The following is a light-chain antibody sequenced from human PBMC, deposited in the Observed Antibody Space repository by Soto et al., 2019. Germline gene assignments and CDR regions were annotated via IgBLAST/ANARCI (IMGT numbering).Light chain of an antibody. Sequence: QSALTQPPSLSGTPGQRVTISCSGSNSNIGRYSVNWYQHFPGTAPKILIYSDDERPSGVPDRFSGSKSGTSASLAISGLQSEDEAEYYCAAWDYNLNGPLFGGGTKLTDL. V-gene: IGLV1-44*01. CDR3: AAWDYNLNGPL. CDR2: SDD. CDR1: NSNIGRYS. J-gene: IGLJ3*02.